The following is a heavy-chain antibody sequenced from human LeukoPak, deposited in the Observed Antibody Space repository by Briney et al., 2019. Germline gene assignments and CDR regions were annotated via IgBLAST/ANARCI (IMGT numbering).Heavy chain of an antibody. V-gene: IGHV3-11*01. CDR1: GFTFSDYY. Sequence: GGSLRLSCAASGFTFSDYYMSWIRQAPETGLEWLSYTSPSGGTIYYTGSVKGRFTMSRDNAQNALYLEMNSLRAEDTAVYYCAREKKTEWTTGAFDMWGQGTMVIVSS. CDR2: TSPSGGTI. J-gene: IGHJ3*02. D-gene: IGHD3-3*01. CDR3: AREKKTEWTTGAFDM.